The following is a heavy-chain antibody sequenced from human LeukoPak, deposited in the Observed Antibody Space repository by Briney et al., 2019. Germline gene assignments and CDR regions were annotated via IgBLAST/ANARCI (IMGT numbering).Heavy chain of an antibody. V-gene: IGHV3-23*01. Sequence: PGGSLRLSCAASGFTFSSYAMSWVRQAPGKGLEWVSAISGSGGSTYYADSVKGRFTISRDNSKNTLYLQMNSLRAEDTAVYYCAKGTYSSSWSYDAFDIWGQGTMVTVSS. CDR2: ISGSGGST. D-gene: IGHD6-13*01. J-gene: IGHJ3*02. CDR3: AKGTYSSSWSYDAFDI. CDR1: GFTFSSYA.